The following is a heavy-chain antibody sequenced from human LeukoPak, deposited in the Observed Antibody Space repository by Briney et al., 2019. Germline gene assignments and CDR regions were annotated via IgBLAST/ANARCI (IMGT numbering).Heavy chain of an antibody. CDR1: GGSISSSSYY. CDR2: IYYSGST. CDR3: ARGDCSGGSCYHRYYYYYMDV. J-gene: IGHJ6*03. V-gene: IGHV4-39*07. D-gene: IGHD2-15*01. Sequence: SETLSLTCTVSGGSISSSSYYWGWIRQPPGKGLEWIGSIYYSGSTYYNPSLKSRVTISVDTSKNQFSLKLSSVTAADTAVYYCARGDCSGGSCYHRYYYYYMDVWGKGTTVTVSS.